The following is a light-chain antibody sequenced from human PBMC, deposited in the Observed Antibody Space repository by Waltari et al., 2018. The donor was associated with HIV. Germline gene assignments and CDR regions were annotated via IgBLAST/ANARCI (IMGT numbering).Light chain of an antibody. CDR2: AAS. CDR1: QSISSY. CDR3: QHSYSNPWT. J-gene: IGKJ1*01. Sequence: EIQMTQSPSSLSASVGDTVTIICRASQSISSYLNWYQQKPGKAPMRLISAASSLQSGVPSRFSGSGSGTDFILNISSLQPEDFATYFCQHSYSNPWTFGQGTKVEIK. V-gene: IGKV1-39*01.